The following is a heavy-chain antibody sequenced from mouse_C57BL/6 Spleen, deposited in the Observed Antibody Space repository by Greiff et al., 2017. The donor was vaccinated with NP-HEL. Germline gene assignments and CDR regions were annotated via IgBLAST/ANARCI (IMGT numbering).Heavy chain of an antibody. CDR2: IHPNSGST. D-gene: IGHD2-3*01. CDR1: GYTFPSYW. V-gene: IGHV1-64*01. J-gene: IGHJ2*01. CDR3: ARWVYDGYYGIDY. Sequence: QVQLPQPGAELVKPGASVPLSCKASGYTFPSYWMHWVKQRPGQCLEWIGMIHPNSGSTNYNEKFKSKATLTVDKSSSTAYMQLSSLTSEDSAVYYCARWVYDGYYGIDYWGQGTTLTVSS.